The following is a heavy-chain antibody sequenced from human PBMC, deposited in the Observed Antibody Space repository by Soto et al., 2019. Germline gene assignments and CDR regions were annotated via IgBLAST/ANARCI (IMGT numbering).Heavy chain of an antibody. D-gene: IGHD2-2*01. CDR1: GGTFSSYA. J-gene: IGHJ6*02. CDR3: ASRAAAPPYYYYYGMDV. CDR2: IIPIFGTA. Sequence: SVKVSCKASGGTFSSYAISWVRQAPGQGLEWMGGIIPIFGTANYAQKFQGRVTITADESTSTAYMELSSLRSEDTAVYYCASRAAAPPYYYYYGMDVWGQGTTVTVSS. V-gene: IGHV1-69*13.